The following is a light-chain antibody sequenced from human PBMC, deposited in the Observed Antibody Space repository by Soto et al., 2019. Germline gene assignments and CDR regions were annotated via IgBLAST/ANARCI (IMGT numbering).Light chain of an antibody. CDR2: DVS. Sequence: QSVLTQPASVSGSPGQSLTISCTGTSSDVGGYNYVSWYQQHPGKAPKLMIYDVSYRPSGVSNRFSGSKSGNTASLTISGLQSEDEADYYCSSYSTSSTLVFGGGTKLTVL. CDR3: SSYSTSSTLV. V-gene: IGLV2-14*01. J-gene: IGLJ2*01. CDR1: SSDVGGYNY.